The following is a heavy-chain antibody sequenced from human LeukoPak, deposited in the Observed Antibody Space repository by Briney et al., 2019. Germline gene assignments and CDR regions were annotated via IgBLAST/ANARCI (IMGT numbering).Heavy chain of an antibody. CDR2: IIPILGIA. CDR1: GGTFSSYA. V-gene: IGHV1-69*04. D-gene: IGHD3-3*01. J-gene: IGHJ4*02. Sequence: GASVKVSCKASGGTFSSYAISWVRQAPGQGLEWMGRIIPILGIANYAQKFQGRVTITADKSTSTAYMELSSLRSEDTAVYYCATDSRFLEWQGGRNWGQGTLVTVSS. CDR3: ATDSRFLEWQGGRN.